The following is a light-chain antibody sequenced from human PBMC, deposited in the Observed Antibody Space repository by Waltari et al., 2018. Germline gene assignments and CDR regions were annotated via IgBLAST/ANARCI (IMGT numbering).Light chain of an antibody. CDR1: SSDVGGYND. J-gene: IGLJ3*02. Sequence: QSALTQPASVSGSPGQSTTVSCSGTSSDVGGYNDVSVYQQHPGKSPKLMIYDVSNRPSGVSNRFSGSKSGNTASLTISGLQAEDEADYYCSSYTSSSTLRVFGGGTKLTVL. CDR3: SSYTSSSTLRV. CDR2: DVS. V-gene: IGLV2-14*01.